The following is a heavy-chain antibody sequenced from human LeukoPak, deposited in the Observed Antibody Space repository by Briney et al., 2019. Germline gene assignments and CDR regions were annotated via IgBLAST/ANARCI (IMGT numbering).Heavy chain of an antibody. Sequence: PSETLSLTCTVSGGSISSSSYYWGWIRQPPGKGLEWIGSIYYSGNTYYNPSLKSRVTISVDTSKNQFSLKLSSVTAADTAVYYCARQYSDILTGYHRGELYWYFDLWGRGTLVTVSS. CDR3: ARQYSDILTGYHRGELYWYFDL. D-gene: IGHD3-9*01. J-gene: IGHJ2*01. V-gene: IGHV4-39*01. CDR2: IYYSGNT. CDR1: GGSISSSSYY.